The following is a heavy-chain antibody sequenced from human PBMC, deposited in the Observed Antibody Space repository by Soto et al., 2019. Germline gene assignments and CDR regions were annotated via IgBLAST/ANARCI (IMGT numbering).Heavy chain of an antibody. D-gene: IGHD6-13*01. CDR1: GGSISSSSYY. Sequence: QLQLQESGPGLVKPSETLSLTCTVSGGSISSSSYYWGWIRQPPGKGLEWIGSIYYSGSTYYNPSLKSRVTISVDKSKNQFSLKLSSVTAADTAVYYCARRVLKRYSSSWYDYWGQGTLVTVSS. V-gene: IGHV4-39*01. J-gene: IGHJ4*02. CDR3: ARRVLKRYSSSWYDY. CDR2: IYYSGST.